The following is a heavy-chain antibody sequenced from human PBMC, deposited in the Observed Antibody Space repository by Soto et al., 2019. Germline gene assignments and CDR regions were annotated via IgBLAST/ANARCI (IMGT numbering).Heavy chain of an antibody. CDR3: AREEFEDGRGHFDY. CDR1: GFTFSTSV. Sequence: QVQLVESGGGVVQPGGSLRLSCAASGFTFSTSVMHGVRQAPGKGLEWMASISYGGVNKYYADSVKGRFTISRDISESTLYLQMNSLRTEDTAVYYCAREEFEDGRGHFDYWGQGTLVSVSS. CDR2: ISYGGVNK. V-gene: IGHV3-30-3*01. D-gene: IGHD3-22*01. J-gene: IGHJ4*02.